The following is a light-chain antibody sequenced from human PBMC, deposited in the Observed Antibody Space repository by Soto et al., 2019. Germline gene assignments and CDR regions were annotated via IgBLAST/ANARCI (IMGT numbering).Light chain of an antibody. CDR2: GAS. J-gene: IGKJ3*01. V-gene: IGKV3-20*01. CDR1: QSVSSSY. CDR3: QQYGRSPFT. Sequence: EIVLTQSPGTLSLSPGERATLSCRASQSVSSSYLAWYQQKPGQAPRLLIYGASSRATGIPGRFSGSGSGTDFTLTIRTLEPEDLAVYYCQQYGRSPFTFGPGTKVDI.